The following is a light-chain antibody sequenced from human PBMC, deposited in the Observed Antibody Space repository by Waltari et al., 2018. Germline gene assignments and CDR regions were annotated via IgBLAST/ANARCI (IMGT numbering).Light chain of an antibody. Sequence: IHMTQSPSSLSASVGDRVTITCRASQTMRNFLNWYQQKPGKAPALLIYAASSLQSGVPSRVSGGGAGTDFTLTIFNRQPEEVGTYYGQQSYSTPNAFGQGTKVEIK. CDR1: QTMRNF. CDR2: AAS. J-gene: IGKJ1*01. V-gene: IGKV1-39*01. CDR3: QQSYSTPNA.